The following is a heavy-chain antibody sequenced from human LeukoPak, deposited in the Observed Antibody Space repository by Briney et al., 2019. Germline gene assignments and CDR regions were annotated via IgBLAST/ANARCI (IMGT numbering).Heavy chain of an antibody. CDR1: GLTFSSDG. D-gene: IGHD3-3*01. V-gene: IGHV3-23*01. Sequence: GGSLRLSCAASGLTFSSDGMSWVRQAPGKGPEWVAVISGSGGTTYYADSVKGRFTISRDNSKKTLYLQMSSLGADDTAVYFCAKSIEGVVRGTYYYYSYMDVWGKGTTVTVSS. CDR2: ISGSGGTT. CDR3: AKSIEGVVRGTYYYYSYMDV. J-gene: IGHJ6*03.